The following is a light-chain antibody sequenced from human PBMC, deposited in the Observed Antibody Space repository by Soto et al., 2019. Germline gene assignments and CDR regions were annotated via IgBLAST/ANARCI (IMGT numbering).Light chain of an antibody. V-gene: IGLV2-14*01. CDR3: NSYASGSAHVV. CDR1: SRDLEGYDY. J-gene: IGLJ2*01. CDR2: DVN. Sequence: HSALTQPDSVSGAPGQSITLSCTGTSRDLEGYDYVSWYQRHPGKAPKIIIYDVNNRHSWVSNRCAGSKSGNTASMTMDGLQVADEADYYCNSYASGSAHVVVGGGTKLTVL.